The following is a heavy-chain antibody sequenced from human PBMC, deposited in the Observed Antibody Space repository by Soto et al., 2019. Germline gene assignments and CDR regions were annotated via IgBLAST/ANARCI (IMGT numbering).Heavy chain of an antibody. CDR3: ARGDRDGYMGGYYFDY. CDR2: ISSSSSYI. Sequence: EVQLVESGGGLVKPGGSLRLSCAASGFTFSSYSMNWVRQAPGKGLEWVSSISSSSSYIYYADSVKGRFTISRDNAKNSLYLQMNSLRAEDTAVYYCARGDRDGYMGGYYFDYWGQGTLVTVSS. J-gene: IGHJ4*02. V-gene: IGHV3-21*01. CDR1: GFTFSSYS. D-gene: IGHD5-12*01.